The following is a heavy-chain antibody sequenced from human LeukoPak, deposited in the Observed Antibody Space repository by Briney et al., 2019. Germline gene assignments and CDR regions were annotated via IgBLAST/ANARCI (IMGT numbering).Heavy chain of an antibody. D-gene: IGHD2-15*01. V-gene: IGHV3-23*01. CDR3: AKGGPIFGIAVVVAATDDAFDI. Sequence: PGGSLRLSCAASGFTFSSYAMSWVRQAPGKGLEWVSAISGSGGSTYYADSVKGRFTISRDNSKNTLYLQMNSLRAEDTAVYYCAKGGPIFGIAVVVAATDDAFDIWGQGTMVTVSS. CDR1: GFTFSSYA. CDR2: ISGSGGST. J-gene: IGHJ3*02.